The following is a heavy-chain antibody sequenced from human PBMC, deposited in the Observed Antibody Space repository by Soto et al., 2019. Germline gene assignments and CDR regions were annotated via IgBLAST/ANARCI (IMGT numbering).Heavy chain of an antibody. J-gene: IGHJ4*02. CDR3: AVLSIAAVVDF. CDR2: INQDGSEK. V-gene: IGHV3-7*01. CDR1: GFIFSNFW. D-gene: IGHD6-25*01. Sequence: EEQLVESGGGLVQPGGSLRLSCAASGFIFSNFWIDWVRQAPGKGLEWVAKINQDGSEKYYVDSVKGRFTISRDNAKNSLYLQMNSLRAEDTAMYYCAVLSIAAVVDFWGQGTLITVSS.